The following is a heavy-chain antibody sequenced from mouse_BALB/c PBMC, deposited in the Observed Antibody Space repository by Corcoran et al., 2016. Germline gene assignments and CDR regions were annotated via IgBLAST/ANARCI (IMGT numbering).Heavy chain of an antibody. J-gene: IGHJ3*01. CDR2: INTYTGEP. D-gene: IGHD2-4*01. CDR3: ARGGITPFAY. V-gene: IGHV9-1*02. Sequence: QIQLVQYGPELKKPGETVKISCKASWYTFTNYGMNWVKQAPGKGLKWMGWINTYTGEPTYADDFKGRFAFSLETSASTAYLQINNLKNEDMATYFCARGGITPFAYWGQGTLVTVSA. CDR1: WYTFTNYG.